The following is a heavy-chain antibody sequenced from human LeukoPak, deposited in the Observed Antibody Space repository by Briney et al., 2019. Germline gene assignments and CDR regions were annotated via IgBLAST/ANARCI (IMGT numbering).Heavy chain of an antibody. V-gene: IGHV4-30-4*01. CDR2: IYYSGST. CDR1: GGSISSGDYY. J-gene: IGHJ4*02. Sequence: SETLSLTCTVSGGSISSGDYYWSWIRQPPGKGLEWIGYIYYSGSTYYNPSLKSRVTISVDTSKNQFSLKLSSVTAADTAVYYCARANGDDPPFDYWGQGTLVTVSS. CDR3: ARANGDDPPFDY. D-gene: IGHD4-17*01.